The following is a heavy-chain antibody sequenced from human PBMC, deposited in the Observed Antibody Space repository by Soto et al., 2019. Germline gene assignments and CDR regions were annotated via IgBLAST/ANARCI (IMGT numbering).Heavy chain of an antibody. D-gene: IGHD4-17*01. V-gene: IGHV1-18*01. CDR2: ISTYNGNT. J-gene: IGHJ4*02. Sequence: QAQLVQSGAEVKEPGASVKVSCKASGYSFTTSGITWVRQAPGQGLEWMGWISTYNGNTNYAQKLQDRVTLTTDTSTSTAYMELRSLRSDDTAVYYCGRRLYGDYDYWGQGTLVTVSS. CDR1: GYSFTTSG. CDR3: GRRLYGDYDY.